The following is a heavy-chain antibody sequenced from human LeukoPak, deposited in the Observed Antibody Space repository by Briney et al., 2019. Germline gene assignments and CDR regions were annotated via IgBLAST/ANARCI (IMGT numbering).Heavy chain of an antibody. CDR1: GGTFSSYA. CDR2: IIPIFGTA. CDR3: ARDLSEMVRGVTNWFDP. D-gene: IGHD3-10*01. J-gene: IGHJ5*02. Sequence: GSSVKVSCKASGGTFSSYAISWVRQAPGQGLEWMGGIIPIFGTANYAQKFQGRVTITADKSTSTAYMELSSLRSEDTAVYYCARDLSEMVRGVTNWFDPWGQGTLVTVSS. V-gene: IGHV1-69*06.